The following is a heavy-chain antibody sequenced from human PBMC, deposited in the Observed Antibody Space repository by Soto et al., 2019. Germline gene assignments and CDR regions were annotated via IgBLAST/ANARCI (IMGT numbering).Heavy chain of an antibody. CDR3: NRVRIYADESGRTFDI. V-gene: IGHV3-72*01. Sequence: EVQLVESGGGLVQPGGSLRLSCAASGFTFSDHYMDWVRQAPGKGLEWVGRIRNKANSYSTQYAASVKGRFTISRDDSKTSLSLQMNSLKTEDTAVDYCNRVRIYADESGRTFDIWSQGTVVTVSS. D-gene: IGHD2-8*01. CDR1: GFTFSDHY. CDR2: IRNKANSYST. J-gene: IGHJ3*02.